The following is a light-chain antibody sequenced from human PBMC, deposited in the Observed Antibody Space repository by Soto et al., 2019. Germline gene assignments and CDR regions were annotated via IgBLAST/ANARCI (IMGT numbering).Light chain of an antibody. Sequence: DIVMTQSPDSLAVSLGETATINCMSIHIILYIPNNKNYLAWYQQKPGQPPKLLIYWASTRDSGVPGRFSGSGSETEFTLTISSLQSEDFAVYYCQQYNNWPPKWTFGQGTKVDIK. V-gene: IGKV4-1*01. CDR1: HIILYIPNNKNY. CDR3: QQYNNWPPKWT. CDR2: WAS. J-gene: IGKJ1*01.